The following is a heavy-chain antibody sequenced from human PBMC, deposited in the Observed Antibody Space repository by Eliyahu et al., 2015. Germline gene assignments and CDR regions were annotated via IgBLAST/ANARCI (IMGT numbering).Heavy chain of an antibody. Sequence: QVLVVQSGAEVKKPGASVKVSCKTAGFSFTAYYIHWVRQVPGQGPEWMAWINPQSGHTHSTERFYGRITMTRDTAIETAYMELSKLKSDDSAVYYCARGSDFWGRYLRGPLDYWGQGTLVTVSS. J-gene: IGHJ4*02. D-gene: IGHD3-3*01. CDR3: ARGSDFWGRYLRGPLDY. CDR2: INPQSGHT. V-gene: IGHV1-2*02. CDR1: GFSFTAYY.